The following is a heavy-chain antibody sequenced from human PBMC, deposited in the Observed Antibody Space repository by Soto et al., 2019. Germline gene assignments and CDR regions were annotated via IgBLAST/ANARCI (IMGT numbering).Heavy chain of an antibody. CDR3: ARGEAVAGATADY. V-gene: IGHV5-51*01. J-gene: IGHJ4*02. CDR2: IYPGDSDT. D-gene: IGHD6-19*01. CDR1: GYSFTIYW. Sequence: GESLKISCKGSGYSFTIYWIGWVRQMPGKGLEWMGIIYPGDSDTRYSPSFQGQVTISADKSISTAYLQWSSLKASDTAMYYCARGEAVAGATADYGGQGTLVTVSS.